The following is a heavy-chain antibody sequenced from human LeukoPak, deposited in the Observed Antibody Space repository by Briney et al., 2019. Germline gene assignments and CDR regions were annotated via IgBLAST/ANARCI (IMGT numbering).Heavy chain of an antibody. D-gene: IGHD3-22*01. CDR3: AKDANYLRSSGYLIPIDF. CDR2: ISGNGLGT. Sequence: PGGSLRLSCAASGFTFSRNAMNWVRQAPGKGLEWVAAISGNGLGTYYADSVKGRFNISRDNSRNTLNLQMNSLRIEDTAFYYCAKDANYLRSSGYLIPIDFWGQGTLVTVSS. J-gene: IGHJ4*02. V-gene: IGHV3-23*01. CDR1: GFTFSRNA.